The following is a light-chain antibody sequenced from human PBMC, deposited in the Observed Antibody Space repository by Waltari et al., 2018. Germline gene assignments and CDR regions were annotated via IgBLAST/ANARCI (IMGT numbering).Light chain of an antibody. Sequence: EIVMTQSPATLSVSPGERATLSCRASPSVSSNLAWYQQKPGQAPRLLIYGASTRATGVPARFSGSGSGTEFTRTISSLRSEDFAVYYCQQYNNWPPLTFGGGTKVEIK. CDR3: QQYNNWPPLT. CDR2: GAS. CDR1: PSVSSN. J-gene: IGKJ4*01. V-gene: IGKV3-15*01.